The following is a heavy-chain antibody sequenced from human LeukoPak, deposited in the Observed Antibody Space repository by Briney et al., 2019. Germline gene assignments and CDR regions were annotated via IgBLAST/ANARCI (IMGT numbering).Heavy chain of an antibody. J-gene: IGHJ4*02. CDR3: ARDGAEDGYQYYFDY. CDR1: GVTFSSYT. V-gene: IGHV1-69*04. CDR2: IIPILGIV. Sequence: SVKVSCKASGVTFSSYTISWVRQAPGQALEWMGRIIPILGIVNYAQTFQGRLTITADKSTSTAYMELSSLRSEDTAVYYCARDGAEDGYQYYFDYWGQGTLVTVSS. D-gene: IGHD5-24*01.